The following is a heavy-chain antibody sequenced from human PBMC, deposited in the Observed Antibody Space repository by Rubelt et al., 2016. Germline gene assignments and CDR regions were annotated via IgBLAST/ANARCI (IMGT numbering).Heavy chain of an antibody. CDR2: IKEDGSDK. Sequence: RGVRQAPGKGLEWVGNIKEDGSDKYYVDSVKGRFTISRDNAENSLYLQMNSLRAEDTAVYYCARGGYSSSWYWVYWGQGTPVTVSS. D-gene: IGHD6-13*01. CDR3: ARGGYSSSWYWVY. V-gene: IGHV3-7*01. J-gene: IGHJ4*02.